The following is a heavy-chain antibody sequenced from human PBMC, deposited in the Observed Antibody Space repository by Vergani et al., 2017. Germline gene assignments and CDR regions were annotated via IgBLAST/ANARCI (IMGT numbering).Heavy chain of an antibody. V-gene: IGHV3-7*01. CDR2: IKEDGSEK. Sequence: EVQLVESGGGLVQPGGSLRLSCAASGFIFSSYWMHWVRQVPGKGLEWVAAIKEDGSEKQYVDSVKGRFTISRDNAKKSLYLQMNSLRGEDTAVYYCARGNSLGSYWGQGTLVTVSS. J-gene: IGHJ4*02. D-gene: IGHD1-7*01. CDR1: GFIFSSYW. CDR3: ARGNSLGSY.